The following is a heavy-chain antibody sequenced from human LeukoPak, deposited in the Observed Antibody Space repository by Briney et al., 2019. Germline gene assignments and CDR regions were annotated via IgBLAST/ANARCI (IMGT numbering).Heavy chain of an antibody. V-gene: IGHV4-34*01. D-gene: IGHD3-10*01. CDR1: GGSFSGYY. CDR3: ARAGVYYGSGKAKYYYYGMDV. CDR2: INHSGST. Sequence: SETLSLTCAVYGGSFSGYYWSWVRQPPGKGLEWIGEINHSGSTNYNPSIKSRVTISVDTSKNQFFLKLSSVTAADTAVYYCARAGVYYGSGKAKYYYYGMDVWGKGTTVTVSS. J-gene: IGHJ6*04.